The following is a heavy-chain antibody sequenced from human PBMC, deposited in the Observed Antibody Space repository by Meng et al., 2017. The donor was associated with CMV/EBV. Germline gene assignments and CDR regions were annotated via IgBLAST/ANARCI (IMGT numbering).Heavy chain of an antibody. CDR3: AREGTYSNGTSCPYYFDY. V-gene: IGHV4-4*02. D-gene: IGHD2-2*01. CDR2: IHHSGYT. Sequence: SETLSLTCAVSGASISNSDWWSWVRQPPGKGLEWIGEIHHSGYTNYNPSLKSRVSISLDRSKNHFSLRLTSVTAADTALYYCAREGTYSNGTSCPYYFDYWGQGTLVTVSS. J-gene: IGHJ4*02. CDR1: GASISNSDW.